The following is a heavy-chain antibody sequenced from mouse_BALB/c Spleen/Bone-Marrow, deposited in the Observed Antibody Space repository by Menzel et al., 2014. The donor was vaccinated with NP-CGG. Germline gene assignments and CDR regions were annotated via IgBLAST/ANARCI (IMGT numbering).Heavy chain of an antibody. CDR3: AREVLRDYFDY. D-gene: IGHD1-1*01. V-gene: IGHV5-12-1*01. CDR2: ISSGGGST. CDR1: GFAFSSYD. J-gene: IGHJ2*01. Sequence: EVQGVESGGGLVKPGGSLKLSCAASGFAFSSYDMSWVRQTPEKRLEWVAHISSGGGSTYYPDTVKGRFTISRDNAKNTLYLQMSSLKSEDTAMYYCAREVLRDYFDYWGQGTTLTVSS.